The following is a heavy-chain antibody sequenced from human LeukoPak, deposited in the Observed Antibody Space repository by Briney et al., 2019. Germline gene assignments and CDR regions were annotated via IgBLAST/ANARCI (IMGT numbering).Heavy chain of an antibody. CDR3: ARHGGSGSYYNWFDP. D-gene: IGHD3-10*01. Sequence: SETLSLTCTVSGGSISSYYWSWIRQPPGKGLEWIGYIYYSGSTNYNPSLKSRVTISVDTSKNQFSLKLSSVTAADTAVYYCARHGGSGSYYNWFDPWGQGTLVTVSS. V-gene: IGHV4-59*08. CDR1: GGSISSYY. CDR2: IYYSGST. J-gene: IGHJ5*02.